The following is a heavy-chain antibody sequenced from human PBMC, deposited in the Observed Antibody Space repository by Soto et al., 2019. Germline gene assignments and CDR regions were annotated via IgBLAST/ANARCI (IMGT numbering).Heavy chain of an antibody. D-gene: IGHD1-26*01. Sequence: GESLKISCQASGYSFTGYWIGWVRQMPEKGLEWMGIIYPDDSDSRYSPSFQGQVTISADKSIKTAYLQWSSLKASDTAMYYCARVRARQGSRSNEYYYYGLDVWGQGTTVTVSS. CDR3: ARVRARQGSRSNEYYYYGLDV. J-gene: IGHJ6*02. CDR1: GYSFTGYW. V-gene: IGHV5-51*01. CDR2: IYPDDSDS.